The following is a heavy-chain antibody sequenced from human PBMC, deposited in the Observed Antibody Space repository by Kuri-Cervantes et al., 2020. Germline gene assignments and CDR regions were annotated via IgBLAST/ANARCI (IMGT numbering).Heavy chain of an antibody. V-gene: IGHV1-18*01. D-gene: IGHD3-16*02. J-gene: IGHJ4*02. Sequence: ASVKVSCKASGYTFTSYGISWVRQAPGQGLEWMGWISAYNGNTYYAQKLQGRVTMTTHTSTSTVYMELRSLRSDDTAVYFCATALRDYIWGSYRPFDYWGQGTLVTVSS. CDR2: ISAYNGNT. CDR1: GYTFTSYG. CDR3: ATALRDYIWGSYRPFDY.